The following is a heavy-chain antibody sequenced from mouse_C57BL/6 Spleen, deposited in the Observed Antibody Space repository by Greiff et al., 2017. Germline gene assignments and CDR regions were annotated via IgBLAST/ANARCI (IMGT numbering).Heavy chain of an antibody. Sequence: EVKLQESGGGLVQPGGSMKLSCVASGFTFSNYWMNWVRQSPETGLEWVAQIRLKSDNYATHYAESVKGRLTISRDDSKSSVYLQMNNLRAEDTGIYYCTRQYLAYWGQGTLVTVSA. D-gene: IGHD5-1*01. V-gene: IGHV6-3*01. CDR3: TRQYLAY. CDR2: IRLKSDNYAT. CDR1: GFTFSNYW. J-gene: IGHJ3*01.